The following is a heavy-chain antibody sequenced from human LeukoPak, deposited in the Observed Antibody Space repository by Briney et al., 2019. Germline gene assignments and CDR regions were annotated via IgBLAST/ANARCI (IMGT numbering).Heavy chain of an antibody. Sequence: GESLKISCKGSGYSFTTYWIAWVRQMPGKGLEWIGTIFPSDSDTRYSPSFQGQVTISADKSISTAYLQWSSLKASDTAIFYCARSGVSGYGWDYWGQGTLVTVSS. CDR2: IFPSDSDT. D-gene: IGHD5-12*01. V-gene: IGHV5-51*01. CDR3: ARSGVSGYGWDY. J-gene: IGHJ4*02. CDR1: GYSFTTYW.